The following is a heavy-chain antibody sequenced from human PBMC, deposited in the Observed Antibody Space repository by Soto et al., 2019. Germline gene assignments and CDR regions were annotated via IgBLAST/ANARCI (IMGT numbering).Heavy chain of an antibody. CDR2: ISAYNGNT. Sequence: ASVKVSCKASGYTFTSYGISWVRQAPGQGLEWMGWISAYNGNTNYAQKLQGRVTMTTDTSTSTAYMELRSLRSDDTAVYYCATRAPAYYDFWSGYYYFDYWCQGTLVTVSS. V-gene: IGHV1-18*04. CDR3: ATRAPAYYDFWSGYYYFDY. CDR1: GYTFTSYG. J-gene: IGHJ4*02. D-gene: IGHD3-3*01.